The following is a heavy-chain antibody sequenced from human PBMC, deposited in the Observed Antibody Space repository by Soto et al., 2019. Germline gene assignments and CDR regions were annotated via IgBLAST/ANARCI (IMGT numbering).Heavy chain of an antibody. CDR2: IYHSGST. D-gene: IGHD3-3*01. Sequence: SETLSLTCAVSGGSISSSNWWSWVRQPPGKGLERIGEIYHSGSTNYNPSLKSRVTISVDKSKNQFSLKLSSVTAADTAVYYCARDQDTYYDFWSGYSDYYYGMDVWGQGTTVTVSS. J-gene: IGHJ6*02. CDR3: ARDQDTYYDFWSGYSDYYYGMDV. V-gene: IGHV4-4*02. CDR1: GGSISSSNW.